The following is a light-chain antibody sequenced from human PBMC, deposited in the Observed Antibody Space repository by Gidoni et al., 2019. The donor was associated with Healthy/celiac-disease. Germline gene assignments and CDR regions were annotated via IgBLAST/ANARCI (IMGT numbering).Light chain of an antibody. CDR2: KDS. CDR1: ALTKQY. CDR3: QSADSSGDVV. Sequence: SHELTHTTSLSASPGQTARTTCSGDALTKQYAYWYQQKPGQAPVLVIDKDSERPSGIPERFSGASSGTTVTLTISGVQAEDEADYYCQSADSSGDVVFGGGTKLTVL. J-gene: IGLJ2*01. V-gene: IGLV3-25*03.